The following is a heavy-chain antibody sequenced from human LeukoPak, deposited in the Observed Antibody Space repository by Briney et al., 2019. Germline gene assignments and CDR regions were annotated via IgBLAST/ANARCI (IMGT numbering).Heavy chain of an antibody. D-gene: IGHD6-13*01. CDR3: AKSSPTAAAGEVSDF. V-gene: IGHV3-23*01. CDR2: ISGSGGSR. CDR1: GFTFSSYA. J-gene: IGHJ4*01. Sequence: GGSLRLSCAASGFTFSSYAMSWVRQAPGKGLEWLSAISGSGGSRYYAGSLKGRFTISRDNSKSTLYLQMDSLSAEDTAVYYCAKSSPTAAAGEVSDFWGHGTLVTVSS.